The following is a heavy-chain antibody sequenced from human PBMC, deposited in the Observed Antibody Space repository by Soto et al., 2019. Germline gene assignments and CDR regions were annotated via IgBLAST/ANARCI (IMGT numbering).Heavy chain of an antibody. J-gene: IGHJ3*02. CDR3: ARVDNLGYYYGSGSYYPPGQGAFDI. CDR1: GYTFTGYY. V-gene: IGHV1-2*04. CDR2: INPNSGGT. Sequence: ASVRVSCRASGYTFTGYYMHWVRQAPGQGLEWMGWINPNSGGTNYAQKFQGWVTMTRDTSISTAYMELSRLRSDDTAVYYCARVDNLGYYYGSGSYYPPGQGAFDIWGQGTMVTVSS. D-gene: IGHD3-10*01.